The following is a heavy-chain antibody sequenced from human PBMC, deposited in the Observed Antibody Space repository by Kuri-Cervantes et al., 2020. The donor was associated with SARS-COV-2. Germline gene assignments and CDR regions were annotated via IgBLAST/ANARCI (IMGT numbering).Heavy chain of an antibody. V-gene: IGHV3-74*01. CDR1: GFTFSGHW. J-gene: IGHJ4*02. D-gene: IGHD3-9*01. CDR2: INPDGSYT. Sequence: GESLKISCAASGFTFSGHWIHWVRQAPGKGLVWVSRINPDGSYTNNADSVKGRFTLSRDNAKNMLFLQMNSLRAEDTAVYYCARDMRDYDILTGPLDYWGQGTLVTVSS. CDR3: ARDMRDYDILTGPLDY.